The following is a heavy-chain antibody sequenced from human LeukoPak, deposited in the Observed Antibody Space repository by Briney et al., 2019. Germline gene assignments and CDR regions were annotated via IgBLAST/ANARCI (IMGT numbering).Heavy chain of an antibody. V-gene: IGHV3-23*01. CDR1: GFTFSSYA. Sequence: PGGSLRLSCAASGFTFSSYAMSWVRPAPGKGLEGVSAISGSGCSTYYADSVKGRFTISRDNSKNTLYLQMNSLRAEDTAVYYCAKGQPSIVATIPADYWGQGTLVTVSS. CDR2: ISGSGCST. J-gene: IGHJ4*02. CDR3: AKGQPSIVATIPADY. D-gene: IGHD5-12*01.